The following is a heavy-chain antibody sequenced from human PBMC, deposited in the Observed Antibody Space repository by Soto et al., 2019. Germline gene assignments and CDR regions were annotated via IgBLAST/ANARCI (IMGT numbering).Heavy chain of an antibody. CDR2: ISSSSSYI. CDR3: ARDSSRYSGYDSGGY. J-gene: IGHJ4*02. D-gene: IGHD5-12*01. V-gene: IGHV3-21*01. Sequence: GGSLRLSCAASGFTFSSYSMNWVRQAPGKGLEWVSSISSSSSYIYYADSVKGRFTISRDNAKNSLYLQMNSLRAEDTAVYYCARDSSRYSGYDSGGYWSQGTLVTVSS. CDR1: GFTFSSYS.